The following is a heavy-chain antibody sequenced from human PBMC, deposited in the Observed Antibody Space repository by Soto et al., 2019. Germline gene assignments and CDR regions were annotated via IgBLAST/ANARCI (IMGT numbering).Heavy chain of an antibody. CDR1: GGTFSSYT. D-gene: IGHD2-21*01. Sequence: SVKVSCKASGGTFSSYTISWVRQAPGQGLEWMGRIIPILGIANYAQKFQGRVTITADKSTSTAYMELSSLRSEDTAVYYCARSKSYCGRDCYLDYWGQGTLVTVSS. CDR3: ARSKSYCGRDCYLDY. CDR2: IIPILGIA. J-gene: IGHJ4*02. V-gene: IGHV1-69*02.